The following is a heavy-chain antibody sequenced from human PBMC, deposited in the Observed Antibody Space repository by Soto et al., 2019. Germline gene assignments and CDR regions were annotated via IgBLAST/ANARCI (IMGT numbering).Heavy chain of an antibody. Sequence: XETLSLTCDLSGYSISSINRWIWSRQPPVKGLQWIGEVYHTGTTNYNPSLKSRVTISVDKSQNQFSLKLASVTAADTAVYYCARGPRVYANSGYYPGYIDSWGQGIMVTVSS. D-gene: IGHD3-3*01. CDR2: VYHTGTT. J-gene: IGHJ4*02. CDR1: GYSISSINR. V-gene: IGHV4-4*02. CDR3: ARGPRVYANSGYYPGYIDS.